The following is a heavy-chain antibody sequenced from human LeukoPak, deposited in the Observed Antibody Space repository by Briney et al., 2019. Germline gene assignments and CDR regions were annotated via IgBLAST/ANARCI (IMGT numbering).Heavy chain of an antibody. CDR2: IDYSGDT. Sequence: SETLSLTCTVSGGSISSSGYCWGWIRQPPGKGLEWIGSIDYSGDTNYNPSLKSRVTISVDTSKNQFSLKLSSVTAADTAMYYCARVKDPGGYYYYYYMDVWGKGTTVTVSS. J-gene: IGHJ6*03. CDR1: GGSISSSGYC. V-gene: IGHV4-39*07. CDR3: ARVKDPGGYYYYYYMDV. D-gene: IGHD3-16*01.